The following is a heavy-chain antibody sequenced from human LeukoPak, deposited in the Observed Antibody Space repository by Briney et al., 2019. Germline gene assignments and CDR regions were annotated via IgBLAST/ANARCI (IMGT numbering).Heavy chain of an antibody. V-gene: IGHV1-69*13. D-gene: IGHD3-10*01. CDR3: AREKVVRGVIGY. J-gene: IGHJ4*02. Sequence: SVKVSCKASGGTFSSYAISWVRQAPGQGLEWMGGIIPIFGTANYAQKFQGRVTITADESTSTAYVELSSLRSEDTAVYYCAREKVVRGVIGYWGQGTLVTVSS. CDR1: GGTFSSYA. CDR2: IIPIFGTA.